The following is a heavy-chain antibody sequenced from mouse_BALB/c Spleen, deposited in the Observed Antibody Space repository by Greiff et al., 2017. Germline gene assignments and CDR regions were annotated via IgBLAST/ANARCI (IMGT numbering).Heavy chain of an antibody. CDR3: ARPYYYGSSYYYAMDY. V-gene: IGHV1S56*01. CDR2: IYPGDGST. Sequence: QVQLQQSGPELVKPGASVKMSCKASGYTFTSYYIHWVKQRPGQGLEWIGWIYPGDGSTKYNEKFKGKTTLTADKSSSTAYMLLSSLTSEDSAIYFCARPYYYGSSYYYAMDYWGQGTSVTVSS. J-gene: IGHJ4*01. D-gene: IGHD1-1*01. CDR1: GYTFTSYY.